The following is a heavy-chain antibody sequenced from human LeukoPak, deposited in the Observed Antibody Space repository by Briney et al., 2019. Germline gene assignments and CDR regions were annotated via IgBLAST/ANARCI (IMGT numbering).Heavy chain of an antibody. V-gene: IGHV4-39*07. Sequence: PSETLSLTCTVSGGSISSTSYYWGWIRQPPGKGLEWIGSIYYSGRTYYNPSLKSRVTISVDTSKNQFSLKLRSVTAADTAVYYCARSGAYGYFDPWGQGTLVTVSS. CDR1: GGSISSTSYY. CDR3: ARSGAYGYFDP. CDR2: IYYSGRT. J-gene: IGHJ5*02. D-gene: IGHD5-24*01.